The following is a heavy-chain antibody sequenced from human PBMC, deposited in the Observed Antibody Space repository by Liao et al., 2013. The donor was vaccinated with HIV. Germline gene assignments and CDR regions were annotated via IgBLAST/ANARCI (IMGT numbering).Heavy chain of an antibody. V-gene: IGHV4-39*07. D-gene: IGHD3-10*01. CDR1: GGSISTSSYY. Sequence: QLQLQESGPGLVKPSETLSLTCTVSGGSISTSSYYWGWIRQPPGKGLECIGYISYSGSTFYNPSLKSRVTMSVDTSKNQFSLKLSSVTAADTAVYYCARDTNYGSGHDYWGQGTRGHRPPQ. J-gene: IGHJ4*02. CDR2: ISYSGST. CDR3: ARDTNYGSGHDY.